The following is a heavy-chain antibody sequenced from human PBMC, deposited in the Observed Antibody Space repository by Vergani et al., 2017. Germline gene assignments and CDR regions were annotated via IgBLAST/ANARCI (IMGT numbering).Heavy chain of an antibody. D-gene: IGHD4-11*01. CDR3: ARWGSTVTTAFDY. J-gene: IGHJ4*02. Sequence: QVQLVESGGGVVQPGRSLRLSCAASGFTFSSYGMHWVRQAPGKGLEWVAVIWYDGSNKYYADSVKGRFTISRDNSKNTLYLQMNSLRAEDTAVYYCARWGSTVTTAFDYWGQGTLVTVSS. CDR1: GFTFSSYG. V-gene: IGHV3-33*01. CDR2: IWYDGSNK.